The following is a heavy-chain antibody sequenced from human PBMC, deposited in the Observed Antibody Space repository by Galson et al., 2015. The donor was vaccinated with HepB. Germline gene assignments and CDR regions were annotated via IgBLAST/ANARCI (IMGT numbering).Heavy chain of an antibody. V-gene: IGHV3-48*03. CDR1: GFTFSSYE. Sequence: SLRLSCAASGFTFSSYEMNWVRQAPGKGLEWVSYISSSGSTIYYADSVKGRFTISRDNAKNSLYLQMNSLRAGDTAVYYCARGAYYDFWSGYYSSGWYANFDYWGQGTLVTVSS. CDR3: ARGAYYDFWSGYYSSGWYANFDY. D-gene: IGHD3-3*01. J-gene: IGHJ4*02. CDR2: ISSSGSTI.